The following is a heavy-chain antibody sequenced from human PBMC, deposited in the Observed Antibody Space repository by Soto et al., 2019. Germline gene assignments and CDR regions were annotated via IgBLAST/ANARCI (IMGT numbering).Heavy chain of an antibody. CDR1: GYTFTSYY. J-gene: IGHJ6*03. CDR3: ARDPSHSSSGLNNYYYYYMDV. V-gene: IGHV1-46*03. Sequence: ASVKVSCKASGYTFTSYYMHWVRQAPGQGLEWMGIINPSGGSTSYAQKFQGRVTMTRDTSTSTVYMELSSLRSEDTAVYYCARDPSHSSSGLNNYYYYYMDVWGKGTTVTVSS. CDR2: INPSGGST. D-gene: IGHD6-6*01.